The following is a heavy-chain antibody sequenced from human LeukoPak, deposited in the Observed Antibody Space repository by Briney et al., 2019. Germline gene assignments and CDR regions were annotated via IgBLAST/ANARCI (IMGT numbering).Heavy chain of an antibody. CDR3: ARDWFDGDYDRFDY. V-gene: IGHV3-7*03. J-gene: IGHJ4*02. Sequence: GGSLRLSCAVSGFTFSSYWMSWFRQAPEKGLEWVANINQDGSQKFSVDSVKGRFTISRDNAKNSLSLQMNSLGVEDTAVYYCARDWFDGDYDRFDYWGQGTLVTVSS. CDR1: GFTFSSYW. CDR2: INQDGSQK. D-gene: IGHD4-17*01.